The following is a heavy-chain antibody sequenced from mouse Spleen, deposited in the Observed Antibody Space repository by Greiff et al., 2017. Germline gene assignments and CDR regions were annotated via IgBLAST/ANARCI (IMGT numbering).Heavy chain of an antibody. J-gene: IGHJ2*01. CDR1: GFTFSSFG. CDR2: ISSGSSTI. D-gene: IGHD4-1*01. Sequence: EVKLVESGGGLVQPGGSRKLSCAASGFTFSSFGMHWVRQAPEKGLEWVAYISSGSSTIYYADTVKGRFTISRDNAKNTLFLQMTSLRSEDTAMYYCAREGWDIGFDYWGQGTTLTVSS. V-gene: IGHV5-17*02. CDR3: AREGWDIGFDY.